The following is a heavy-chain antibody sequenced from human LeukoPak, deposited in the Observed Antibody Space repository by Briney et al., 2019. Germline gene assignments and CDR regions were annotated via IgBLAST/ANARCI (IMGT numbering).Heavy chain of an antibody. J-gene: IGHJ4*02. Sequence: ESGGSLRLSCAASGFTFSNYAVHWVRQAPGKGLEWVAVISYDGSNKYYADSVKGRFTISRDNSKNTLYLQMNSLRAEDTAVYYCAKDSDYYDSSGSDYWGQGTLVTVSS. CDR2: ISYDGSNK. CDR1: GFTFSNYA. V-gene: IGHV3-30*18. CDR3: AKDSDYYDSSGSDY. D-gene: IGHD3-22*01.